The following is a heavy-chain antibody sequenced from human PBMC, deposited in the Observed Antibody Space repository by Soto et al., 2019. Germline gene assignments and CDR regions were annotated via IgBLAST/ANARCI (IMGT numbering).Heavy chain of an antibody. CDR2: IIPIFGTA. V-gene: IGHV1-69*13. J-gene: IGHJ3*02. CDR1: GGTFSSYA. D-gene: IGHD6-6*01. Sequence: SVKVSCKASGGTFSSYAISWVRQAPGQGLEWMGGIIPIFGTANYAQKFQGRVKITADESTSTAYMELSSLRSEDTAVYYCARLEYSSPLDAFDIWGQGTMVTVSS. CDR3: ARLEYSSPLDAFDI.